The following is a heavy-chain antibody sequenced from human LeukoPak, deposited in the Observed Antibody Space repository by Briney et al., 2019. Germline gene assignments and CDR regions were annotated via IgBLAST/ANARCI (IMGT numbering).Heavy chain of an antibody. J-gene: IGHJ4*02. Sequence: GGSLRLSCAASGFTFSSHGMHWVRQAPGKGLEWVAVIWYDGSNKYYADSVKGRFTISRDNSKNTLYLQMDSLRAEDTAVYYCARDGSYRFDYWGQGTLVSVSS. CDR2: IWYDGSNK. V-gene: IGHV3-33*01. D-gene: IGHD2-2*03. CDR1: GFTFSSHG. CDR3: ARDGSYRFDY.